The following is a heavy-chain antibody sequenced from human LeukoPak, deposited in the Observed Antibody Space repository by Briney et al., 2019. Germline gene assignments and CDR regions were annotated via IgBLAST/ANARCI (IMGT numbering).Heavy chain of an antibody. CDR2: ITSSSRYI. CDR3: ARGYGGNSYYFDS. J-gene: IGHJ4*02. CDR1: GFTFSNYN. Sequence: GGSLRLSCAASGFTFSNYNMNWVRQAPGKGLEWVSSITSSSRYIYYADSVKGRFTISRDNAKNSLYLQMNSLRAEDTALYYCARGYGGNSYYFDSWGRGTLVTVSS. D-gene: IGHD4-23*01. V-gene: IGHV3-21*01.